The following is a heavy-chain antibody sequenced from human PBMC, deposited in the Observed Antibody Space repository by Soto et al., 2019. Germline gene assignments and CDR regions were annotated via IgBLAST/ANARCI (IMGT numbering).Heavy chain of an antibody. J-gene: IGHJ5*02. CDR2: ISGSGGST. CDR3: AKDRGYDFWSGWGWFDP. D-gene: IGHD3-3*01. Sequence: EVQLLESGGGLVQPGGSLRLSCAASGFTFSSYAMSWVRQAPGKGLEWVSAISGSGGSTYYADSVKGRFTISRDNSKNTLYLQMNSLRAEDTAVYYCAKDRGYDFWSGWGWFDPWGQGTLVTVSS. V-gene: IGHV3-23*01. CDR1: GFTFSSYA.